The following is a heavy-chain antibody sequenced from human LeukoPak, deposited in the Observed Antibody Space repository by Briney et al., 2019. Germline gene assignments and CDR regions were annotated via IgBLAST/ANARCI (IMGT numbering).Heavy chain of an antibody. D-gene: IGHD6-13*01. CDR1: GFTFSSYG. CDR2: IRYDGSNK. Sequence: PGGSLRLSCAASGFTFSSYGMHWVRQAPGKGLEWVAFIRYDGSNKYYADSVKGRFTISRDNSKNTLYLQVNSLRAEDTAVYYCAKVEYSSSWYGVGSLDYWGQGTLVTVSS. J-gene: IGHJ4*02. CDR3: AKVEYSSSWYGVGSLDY. V-gene: IGHV3-30*02.